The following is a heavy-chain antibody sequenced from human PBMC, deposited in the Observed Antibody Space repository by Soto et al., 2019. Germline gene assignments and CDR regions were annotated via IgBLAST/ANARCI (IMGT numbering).Heavy chain of an antibody. V-gene: IGHV3-11*01. CDR2: ISSSGSTI. Sequence: GGSLRLSCAASGFTFSDSYMSWVRQAPGKGLEWILYISSSGSTIYCADSVKGRFTISRDNAKNSLYLQMNSMRAEDTAVYYCARIFTAFSYWYFDLWGRGTLVTV. CDR1: GFTFSDSY. J-gene: IGHJ2*01. CDR3: ARIFTAFSYWYFDL. D-gene: IGHD2-21*02.